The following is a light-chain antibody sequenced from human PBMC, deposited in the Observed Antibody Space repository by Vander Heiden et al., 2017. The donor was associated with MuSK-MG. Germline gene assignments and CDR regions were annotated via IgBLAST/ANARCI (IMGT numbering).Light chain of an antibody. J-gene: IGKJ1*01. CDR1: QSITSY. CDR3: QQSYSTPWT. CDR2: AAS. V-gene: IGKV1-39*01. Sequence: DIQMTQPPSPLSASVGDRVTITCRASQSITSYLNWYQQKPGKAPKLLIYAASSLQSGVPSRFSGSGSGTDFTLTISRLQPEDFATYYCQQSYSTPWTFGQGTKVEIK.